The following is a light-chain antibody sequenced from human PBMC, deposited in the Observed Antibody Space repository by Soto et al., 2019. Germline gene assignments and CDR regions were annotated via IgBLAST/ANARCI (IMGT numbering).Light chain of an antibody. Sequence: DIQMTQSPSSLSASVGDRVTITCRAGQYIGRYLNWYQQKPGKAPKLLIYAASSLHSGVPSRFSGSGSGTEFTLTISSLQPDDFATYYCQQVNNYPITFGQGTRLEIK. V-gene: IGKV1-17*01. CDR3: QQVNNYPIT. J-gene: IGKJ5*01. CDR2: AAS. CDR1: QYIGRY.